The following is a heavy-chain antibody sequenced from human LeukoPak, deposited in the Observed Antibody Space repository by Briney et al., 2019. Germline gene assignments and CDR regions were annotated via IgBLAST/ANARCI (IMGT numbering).Heavy chain of an antibody. CDR1: GGSISSYY. CDR3: ARGFPGIAAAGFYYYYYYMDV. D-gene: IGHD6-13*01. J-gene: IGHJ6*03. CDR2: IYYSGST. Sequence: SETLSLTCTVSGGSISSYYWSWIRQPPGKGLEWIGYIYYSGSTNYNPSPKSRVTISVDTSKNQFSLKLSSVTAADTAVYYCARGFPGIAAAGFYYYYYYMDVWGKGTTVTVSS. V-gene: IGHV4-59*01.